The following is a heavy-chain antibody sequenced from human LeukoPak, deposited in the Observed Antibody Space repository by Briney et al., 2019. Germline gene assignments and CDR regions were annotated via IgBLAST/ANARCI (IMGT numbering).Heavy chain of an antibody. V-gene: IGHV4-34*01. CDR2: INHSGST. CDR3: ASGILTGYSAYYFDY. CDR1: GGSFSGYY. Sequence: SSETLSLTCAVYGGSFSGYYWSWIRQPPGKGLEWIGEINHSGSTNYNPSLKSRVTISVDTSKNQFSLKLSSVTAADTAVYYCASGILTGYSAYYFDYWGQGTLDAVSS. J-gene: IGHJ4*02. D-gene: IGHD3-9*01.